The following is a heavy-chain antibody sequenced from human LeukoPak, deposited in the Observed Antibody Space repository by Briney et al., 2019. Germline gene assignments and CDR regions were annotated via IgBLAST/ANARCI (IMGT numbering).Heavy chain of an antibody. Sequence: GRSLRLSCAASGFTFTTYGMHWVRQAPGKGLEWVAIIWYDGSNKYYADSVKGRFTISRDNSKNTLYLQMNSLRADDTAVYYRARKGIYRGSLDYWGQGTLVTVSS. V-gene: IGHV3-33*01. J-gene: IGHJ4*02. CDR1: GFTFTTYG. CDR2: IWYDGSNK. D-gene: IGHD3-16*02. CDR3: ARKGIYRGSLDY.